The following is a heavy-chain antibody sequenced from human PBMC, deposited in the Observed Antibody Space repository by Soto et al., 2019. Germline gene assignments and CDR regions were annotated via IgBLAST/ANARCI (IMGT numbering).Heavy chain of an antibody. D-gene: IGHD1-26*01. V-gene: IGHV3-30-3*01. CDR1: GFTFSSYA. CDR3: AIWGEGVGGTPGY. Sequence: QVQLVESGGGVVQPGRSLRLSCAASGFTFSSYAMHWVRQAPGKGLEWVAVISYDGSNKYYADSVKGRFTISRDNCKNTLYLQMNSLRAEDTAVDYCAIWGEGVGGTPGYWGQGTLVTVSS. J-gene: IGHJ4*02. CDR2: ISYDGSNK.